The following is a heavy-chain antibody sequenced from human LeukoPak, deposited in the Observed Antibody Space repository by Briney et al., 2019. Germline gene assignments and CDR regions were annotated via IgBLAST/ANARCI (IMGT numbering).Heavy chain of an antibody. CDR2: IIPIFGTA. CDR1: GGTFSSYA. D-gene: IGHD3-22*01. CDR3: ARTGEYYDSSGLFDY. Sequence: ASVKVSCKASGGTFSSYAISWVRQAPGQGLEWMGEIIPIFGTANYAQKFQGRVTITADESTSTAYMELSSLRSEDTAVYYCARTGEYYDSSGLFDYWGQGTLVTVSS. J-gene: IGHJ4*02. V-gene: IGHV1-69*13.